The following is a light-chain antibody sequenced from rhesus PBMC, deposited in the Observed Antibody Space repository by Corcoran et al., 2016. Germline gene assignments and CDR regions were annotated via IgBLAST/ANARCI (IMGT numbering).Light chain of an antibody. J-gene: IGKJ1*01. CDR3: QQYKSAPWT. Sequence: DIQMTQSPSSLSASVGDTVTITCRASQGISSYLVRYQQKPGKAPKPLINYAINLESGVPSRFSGSGSRTEFTLTISSLQPEDFATYYGQQYKSAPWTFGQGTKVEIK. CDR2: YAI. V-gene: IGKV1-37*01. CDR1: QGISSY.